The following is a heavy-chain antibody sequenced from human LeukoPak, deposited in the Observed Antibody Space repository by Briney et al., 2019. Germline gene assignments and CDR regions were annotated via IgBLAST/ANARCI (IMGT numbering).Heavy chain of an antibody. V-gene: IGHV1-2*02. J-gene: IGHJ4*02. Sequence: ASVKVSCKASGYTFTGYYMHWVRQAPGQGLEWMGWINPNSGGTNYAQKFQGRVTMTRDTSISTAYMELSRLRSDDTAVYYCARDSAIAAAGGNEDYWGQGTLVTVSS. CDR3: ARDSAIAAAGGNEDY. CDR1: GYTFTGYY. D-gene: IGHD6-13*01. CDR2: INPNSGGT.